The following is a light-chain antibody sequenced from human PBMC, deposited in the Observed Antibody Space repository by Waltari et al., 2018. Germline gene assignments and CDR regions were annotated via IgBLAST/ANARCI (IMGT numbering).Light chain of an antibody. CDR1: NIGSNR. Sequence: SYVATQSPSVSVAPGEPARITCGGDNIGSNRVHWYQQRPGQAPVLVISYDSDRPSGIHERFSGSNSGNTATLTISWVEAEDEADYYCLVWHSTIDHQGVFGGGTKLTVL. V-gene: IGLV3-21*04. CDR2: YDS. CDR3: LVWHSTIDHQGV. J-gene: IGLJ2*01.